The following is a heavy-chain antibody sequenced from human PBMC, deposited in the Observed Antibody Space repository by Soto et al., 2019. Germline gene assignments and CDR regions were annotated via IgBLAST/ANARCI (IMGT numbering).Heavy chain of an antibody. CDR3: ARLRYYCGSQGFDP. D-gene: IGHD3-10*01. CDR2: IYYSGST. Sequence: PSETLSLTCTVSGGSISSYYWSWIRQPPGKGLEWIGYIYYSGSTNYNPSLKSRVTISVDTSKNQFSLKLSSVTAADTAVYYCARLRYYCGSQGFDPWGQGTRVTVS. J-gene: IGHJ5*02. V-gene: IGHV4-59*08. CDR1: GGSISSYY.